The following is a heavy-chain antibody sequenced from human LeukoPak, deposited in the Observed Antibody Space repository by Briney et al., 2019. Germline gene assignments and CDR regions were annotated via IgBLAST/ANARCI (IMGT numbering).Heavy chain of an antibody. D-gene: IGHD6-13*01. J-gene: IGHJ4*02. CDR2: IYSSGST. CDR3: ARRGYSSSWPTFDY. V-gene: IGHV4-39*01. Sequence: SETLSLTCTVSGGSISSSSYCWGWIRQPPGKGLEWIGSIYSSGSTYSNPSLKGRVTISVYTSKNQFSLRLLKVTAADTDAYSCARRGYSSSWPTFDYSGQGTLVTVS. CDR1: GGSISSSSYC.